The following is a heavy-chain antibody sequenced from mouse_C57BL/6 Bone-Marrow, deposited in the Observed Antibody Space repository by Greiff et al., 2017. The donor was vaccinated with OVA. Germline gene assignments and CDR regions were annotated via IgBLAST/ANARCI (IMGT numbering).Heavy chain of an antibody. CDR2: IDPENGDT. Sequence: VQLQQSGAELVRPGASVKLSCTASGFNIKGDYMHWVKQRPEQGLEWIGWIDPENGDTEYASKFQGKATITADTSSNTAYLQLSSLTSEDTAVYYCTHYYGSSWFAYWGQGTLVTVSA. V-gene: IGHV14-4*01. CDR1: GFNIKGDY. CDR3: THYYGSSWFAY. J-gene: IGHJ3*01. D-gene: IGHD1-1*01.